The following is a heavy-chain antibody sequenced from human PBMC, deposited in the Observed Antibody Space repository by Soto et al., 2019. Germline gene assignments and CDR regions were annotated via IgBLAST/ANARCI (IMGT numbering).Heavy chain of an antibody. Sequence: QVQLVQSGAEVKKPGSSVKVSCKASGGTFSSYAISWVRQAPGQGLEWMGGIIPIFGTANYAQKFQGRVTITADESPSTAYMELSSLRSEDTAVYYCARQIQLWPEDHYYYYGMDVWGQGTTVTVSS. D-gene: IGHD5-18*01. CDR2: IIPIFGTA. CDR1: GGTFSSYA. V-gene: IGHV1-69*12. J-gene: IGHJ6*02. CDR3: ARQIQLWPEDHYYYYGMDV.